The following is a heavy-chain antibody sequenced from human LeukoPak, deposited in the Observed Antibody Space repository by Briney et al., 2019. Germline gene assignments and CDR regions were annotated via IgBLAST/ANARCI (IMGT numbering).Heavy chain of an antibody. D-gene: IGHD2-15*01. CDR3: AGCDGICSLDS. Sequence: RSATLTVSCNASGGSITSYYWNWVRQPPGQELEWIGCIYYTGINNYNAYLMNRVILTVDSSKNQISLKLTSVLGSDTAVYYCAGCDGICSLDSWGQGTLVTVYS. CDR2: IYYTGIN. V-gene: IGHV4-59*01. CDR1: GGSITSYY. J-gene: IGHJ4*02.